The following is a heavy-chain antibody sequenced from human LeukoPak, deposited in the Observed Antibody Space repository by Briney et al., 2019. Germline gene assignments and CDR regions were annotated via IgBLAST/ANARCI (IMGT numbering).Heavy chain of an antibody. CDR3: TSEDQGGFDY. V-gene: IGHV3-15*01. CDR1: GFNNVW. Sequence: GGSLTLSCAASGFNNVWMSWVRQAPGKGLEWVGRIKSRTEDGTTDYAAPVKGRFTISRDDSKNTLYLQMNGLKTEDTAVYYCTSEDQGGFDYWGQGTLVTVSS. CDR2: IKSRTEDGTT. J-gene: IGHJ4*02. D-gene: IGHD1-26*01.